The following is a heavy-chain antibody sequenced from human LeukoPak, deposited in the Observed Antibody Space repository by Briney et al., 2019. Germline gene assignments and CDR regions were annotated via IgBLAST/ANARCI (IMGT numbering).Heavy chain of an antibody. CDR1: GYTLINYH. Sequence: GSSVTVSRKSSGYTLINYHLHWVRQAPGQGLEWMGIINPRGGSTSYAQKFEGRVTMTRDTSTSTVDMELSSLRTEDTAVYYCARDTANYYYDSSGYYFDYWGQGTLVTVSS. V-gene: IGHV1-46*01. CDR2: INPRGGST. J-gene: IGHJ4*02. CDR3: ARDTANYYYDSSGYYFDY. D-gene: IGHD3-22*01.